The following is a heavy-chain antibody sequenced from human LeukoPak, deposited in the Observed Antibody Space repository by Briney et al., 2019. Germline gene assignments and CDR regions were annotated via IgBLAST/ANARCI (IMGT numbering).Heavy chain of an antibody. V-gene: IGHV4-34*01. CDR3: ARLSGRLAARPWAYSS. J-gene: IGHJ5*02. D-gene: IGHD6-6*01. CDR1: GGSFSGYY. Sequence: PSETLSLTCAVYGGSFSGYYLSWIRQPPGKGLEWIGEINHSGSTNYNPSLKSRVTISVDTSKNQLSLRLSSVTAADTAVYYCARLSGRLAARPWAYSSWGQGTLVTVSS. CDR2: INHSGST.